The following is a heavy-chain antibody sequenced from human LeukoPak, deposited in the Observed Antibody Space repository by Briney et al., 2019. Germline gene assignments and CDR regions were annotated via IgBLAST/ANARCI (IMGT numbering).Heavy chain of an antibody. D-gene: IGHD1/OR15-1a*01. Sequence: ASVKVSCKASGYTFTSYYMHWVRQAPGQGLEWMGWINPNSGGTNYAQKFQGRVTMTRDTSISTAYMDLSRLRSDDTAVYYCARVAGNNQVVPTDFWGQGTLVTVSS. J-gene: IGHJ4*02. CDR2: INPNSGGT. V-gene: IGHV1-2*02. CDR3: ARVAGNNQVVPTDF. CDR1: GYTFTSYY.